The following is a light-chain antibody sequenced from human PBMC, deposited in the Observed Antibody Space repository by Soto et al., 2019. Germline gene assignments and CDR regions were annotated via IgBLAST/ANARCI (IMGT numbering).Light chain of an antibody. CDR3: SSYTSSSPYV. CDR1: SNDVGGYNY. V-gene: IGLV2-14*01. Sequence: QSVLTQPASVSGSPGQSITISCTGTSNDVGGYNYVSWYQQHPGKAPKLMIYDVSNRPSGVSNRFSGSKSGNTASLTISGLQAEDEADYYCSSYTSSSPYVFGTGTQLTVL. J-gene: IGLJ1*01. CDR2: DVS.